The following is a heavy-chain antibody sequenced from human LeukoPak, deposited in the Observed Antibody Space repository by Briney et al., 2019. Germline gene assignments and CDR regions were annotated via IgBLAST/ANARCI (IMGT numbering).Heavy chain of an antibody. CDR2: IYYSGST. Sequence: SETLSLTCTVSGGSISSYYWSWIRQPPGKGLEWIGYIYYSGSTNYNPSLKSRVTISVDTSKNQFSLKLSSVTAADTAVYYCARDSLDSSGRLMDVWGQGTTVTVPS. J-gene: IGHJ6*02. CDR3: ARDSLDSSGRLMDV. V-gene: IGHV4-59*01. CDR1: GGSISSYY. D-gene: IGHD6-19*01.